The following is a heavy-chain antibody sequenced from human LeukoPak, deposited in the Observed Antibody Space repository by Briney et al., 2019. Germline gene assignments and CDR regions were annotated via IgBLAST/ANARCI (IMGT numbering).Heavy chain of an antibody. CDR1: GFTFSSYA. CDR3: AKGDGGLFDY. D-gene: IGHD3-16*01. Sequence: PGGSLRLSCAASGFTFSSYAMSWVRQAPGKGLEWVSAISVSGGNTYYADSVKGRFTISRDNSKNTLYLQMTSLRAEDTAVYYCAKGDGGLFDYWGQGTLVTVSS. CDR2: ISVSGGNT. J-gene: IGHJ4*02. V-gene: IGHV3-23*01.